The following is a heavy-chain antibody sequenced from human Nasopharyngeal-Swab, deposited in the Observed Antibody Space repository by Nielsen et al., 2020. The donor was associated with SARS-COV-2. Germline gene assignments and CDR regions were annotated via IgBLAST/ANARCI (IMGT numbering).Heavy chain of an antibody. CDR2: INHRGST. J-gene: IGHJ6*03. CDR3: ARGLSGIVPAPILGLGPYYYYYYMDV. CDR1: GGSFSGSY. D-gene: IGHD2-2*01. Sequence: SETLSLTCAVYGGSFSGSYGGWIRQPPGKGPEWIAEINHRGSTNYNPSLKSRITLSVDTSMNQVSLEVSSVTAADTAVYYCARGLSGIVPAPILGLGPYYYYYYMDVWGKGTTVTVSS. V-gene: IGHV4-34*01.